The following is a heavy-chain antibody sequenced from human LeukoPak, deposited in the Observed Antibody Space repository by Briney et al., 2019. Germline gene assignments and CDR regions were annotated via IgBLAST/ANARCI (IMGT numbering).Heavy chain of an antibody. CDR1: GFTFSSYG. CDR2: IRYDGSNK. Sequence: GGSLRLSCAASGFTFSSYGMHWARQAPGKGLEWVAFIRYDGSNKYYADSVKGRFTISRDNSKNTLYLQMNSLRAEDTAVYYCAKDRSGWYLNYFDYWGQGTLVTVSS. J-gene: IGHJ4*02. D-gene: IGHD6-19*01. CDR3: AKDRSGWYLNYFDY. V-gene: IGHV3-30*02.